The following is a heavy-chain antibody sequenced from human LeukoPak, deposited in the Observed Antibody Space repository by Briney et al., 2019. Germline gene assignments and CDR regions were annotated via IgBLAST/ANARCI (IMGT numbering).Heavy chain of an antibody. J-gene: IGHJ4*02. V-gene: IGHV3-74*01. CDR2: INSDGSWT. D-gene: IGHD6-19*01. Sequence: GGSLRLSCAASGNYWMHWVRQAPGKGLVWVSHINSDGSWTSYADSVKGRFTISKDNAKNTVYLQMNSLRAEDTALYYCAKVGQAYGSGWPFDYWGQGTLVTVSS. CDR1: GNYW. CDR3: AKVGQAYGSGWPFDY.